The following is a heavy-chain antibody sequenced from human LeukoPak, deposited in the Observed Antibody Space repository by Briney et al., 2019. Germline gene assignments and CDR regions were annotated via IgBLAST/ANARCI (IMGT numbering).Heavy chain of an antibody. CDR2: ISSSGSSV. V-gene: IGHV3-48*02. CDR3: ARESQGDHVDY. D-gene: IGHD2-21*02. J-gene: IGHJ4*02. Sequence: PGGSLRLSCAASGFTFSIYSMNWVRQAPGKGLEWVSYISSSGSSVYYADSVKGRFTISRDNAKNSLHLQMNSLRDEDTAVYYCARESQGDHVDYWGQGTLLTVSS. CDR1: GFTFSIYS.